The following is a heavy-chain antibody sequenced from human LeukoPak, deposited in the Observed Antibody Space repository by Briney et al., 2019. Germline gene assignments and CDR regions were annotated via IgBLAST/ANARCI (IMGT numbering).Heavy chain of an antibody. V-gene: IGHV4-59*12. CDR1: GGSISSYY. Sequence: SETLSLTCTVSGGSISSYYWSWLRQPPGKGLEWIGYIYYSGSTNYNPSLKSRVTMSVDTSKNQFSLKLSSVTAADTAVYYCARDASMVRGVITYWYFDLWGRGTLVTVSS. J-gene: IGHJ2*01. CDR3: ARDASMVRGVITYWYFDL. CDR2: IYYSGST. D-gene: IGHD3-10*01.